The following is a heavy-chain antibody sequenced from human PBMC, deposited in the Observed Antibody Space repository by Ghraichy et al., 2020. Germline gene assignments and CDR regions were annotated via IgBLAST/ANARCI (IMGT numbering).Heavy chain of an antibody. V-gene: IGHV1-18*04. CDR2: IYSDNGNT. Sequence: ASVKVSCKASGYTFTSYGITWVRQAPGQGLEWIGWIYSDNGNTIYAQKLQGRVTMTTDTSTSTAYMELRSLRSDDTAVYYCASRTFHDYSNYYHALDVWGQGTTVTVSS. D-gene: IGHD4-11*01. CDR1: GYTFTSYG. J-gene: IGHJ6*02. CDR3: ASRTFHDYSNYYHALDV.